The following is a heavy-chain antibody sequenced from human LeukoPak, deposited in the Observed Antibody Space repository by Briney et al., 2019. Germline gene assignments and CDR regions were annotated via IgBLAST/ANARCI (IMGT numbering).Heavy chain of an antibody. D-gene: IGHD6-13*01. CDR2: IYYSGST. Sequence: SETLSLTCTVSGYSISSGYYWGWIRQPPGKGLEWIGSIYYSGSTYYNPSLKGRVTISVDTSKNQFSLKLSSVTAADTAVYYCARDGIAAAGLDYYYYMDVWGKGTTVTASS. V-gene: IGHV4-38-2*02. CDR1: GYSISSGYY. CDR3: ARDGIAAAGLDYYYYMDV. J-gene: IGHJ6*03.